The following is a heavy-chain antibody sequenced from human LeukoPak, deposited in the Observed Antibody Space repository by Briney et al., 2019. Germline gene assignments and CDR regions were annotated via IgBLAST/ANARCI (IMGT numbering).Heavy chain of an antibody. Sequence: PGGSLRLSCAASGFTFSSYAMSWVRQAPGKGLEWVSAISGSGGSTYYADSVKGRFTISRDNSKNTLYLQMNSLRAEDTAVYYCARDPGDGSSFDYWGQGTLVTVSS. CDR2: ISGSGGST. CDR3: ARDPGDGSSFDY. J-gene: IGHJ4*02. CDR1: GFTFSSYA. V-gene: IGHV3-23*01. D-gene: IGHD5-24*01.